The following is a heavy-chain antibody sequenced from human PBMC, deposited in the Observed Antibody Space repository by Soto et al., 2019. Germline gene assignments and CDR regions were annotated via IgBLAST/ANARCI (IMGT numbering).Heavy chain of an antibody. CDR3: ARDQGVTRDLYYCPMDV. V-gene: IGHV4-61*01. D-gene: IGHD4-4*01. CDR1: GGSVSSGSYY. CDR2: ISYSGST. Sequence: QVQLQESGPGLVKPSETLSLTCSVSGGSVSSGSYYWSWIRQPPGQGLEWIGYISYSGSTKYNPSHKNRFTISLDTSQNLVSLKLRSVTAADTAIYYWARDQGVTRDLYYCPMDVWGQGTTVTVSS. J-gene: IGHJ6*02.